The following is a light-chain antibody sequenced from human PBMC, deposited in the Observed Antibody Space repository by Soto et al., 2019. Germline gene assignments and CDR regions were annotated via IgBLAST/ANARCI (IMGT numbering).Light chain of an antibody. J-gene: IGLJ1*01. CDR3: CSYTTSNTRQIV. CDR2: DVS. CDR1: SSDVGGYNY. V-gene: IGLV2-14*01. Sequence: QSVLTQPASVSGSPGQSITISCTGTSSDVGGYNYVSWYQQQPGEAPKFMIYDVSNRPSGVSNRFSGSKSGNTASLTISGLQAEDEADYYCCSYTTSNTRQIVFGTGTKLTVL.